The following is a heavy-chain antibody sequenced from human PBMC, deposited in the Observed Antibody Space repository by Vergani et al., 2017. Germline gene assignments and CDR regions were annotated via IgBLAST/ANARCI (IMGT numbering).Heavy chain of an antibody. CDR1: GGSFSGYY. Sequence: QVQLQQWGAGLLKPSETLSLTCAVYGGSFSGYYWSWISQPPGKGQDWIGEISHSGSTNYNPSLKSRVTISVDTSKNQFSLRLSSVTAADTAMYYCARAGGAITIFGVVIMAFDYWGQGTLVTVSS. CDR3: ARAGGAITIFGVVIMAFDY. V-gene: IGHV4-34*01. CDR2: ISHSGST. D-gene: IGHD3-3*01. J-gene: IGHJ4*02.